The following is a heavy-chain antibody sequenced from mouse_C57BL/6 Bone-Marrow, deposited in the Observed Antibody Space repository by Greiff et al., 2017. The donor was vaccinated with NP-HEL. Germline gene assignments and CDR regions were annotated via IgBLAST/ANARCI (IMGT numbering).Heavy chain of an antibody. J-gene: IGHJ3*01. CDR3: ARDDYAWFVY. CDR1: GFTFSSYG. D-gene: IGHD2-4*01. CDR2: ISSGGSYT. Sequence: VQLKESGGDLVKPGGSLKLSCAASGFTFSSYGMSWVRQTPDKRLEWVATISSGGSYTYYPASVKGRFTISRDNAKNTLYLQMSSLKSEDTAMYYCARDDYAWFVYWGQGNLVTVSA. V-gene: IGHV5-6*01.